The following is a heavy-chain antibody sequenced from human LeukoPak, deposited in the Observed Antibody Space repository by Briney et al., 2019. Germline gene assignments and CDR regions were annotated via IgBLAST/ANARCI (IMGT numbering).Heavy chain of an antibody. CDR3: ACPTVTTWGYYFDY. D-gene: IGHD4-17*01. V-gene: IGHV4-38-2*02. CDR2: IYHSGST. Sequence: SETLSLTCTVSGYSISSGYYWGWIRPPPGKGLEWFGSIYHSGSTYYNPSLKSRVTISVDTSKNQFSLKLSSVTAADTAVYYCACPTVTTWGYYFDYWGQGTLVTVSS. CDR1: GYSISSGYY. J-gene: IGHJ4*02.